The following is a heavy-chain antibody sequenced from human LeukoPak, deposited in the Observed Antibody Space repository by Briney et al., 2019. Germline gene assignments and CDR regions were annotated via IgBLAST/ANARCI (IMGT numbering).Heavy chain of an antibody. CDR1: GFTFSGYW. J-gene: IGHJ4*02. CDR2: IKSDGSSS. CDR3: AKGAPRLYIAAAGYFDY. D-gene: IGHD6-13*01. V-gene: IGHV3-74*01. Sequence: PGGSLRLSCVASGFTFSGYWMHWVRQTPGKGLVWVSRIKSDGSSSSYAGFVKGRFTISRDNAKNSLYLQMNSLRAEDTALYYCAKGAPRLYIAAAGYFDYWGQGTLVTVSS.